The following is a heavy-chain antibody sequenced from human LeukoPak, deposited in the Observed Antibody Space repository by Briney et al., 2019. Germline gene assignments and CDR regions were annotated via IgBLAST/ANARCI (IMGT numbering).Heavy chain of an antibody. D-gene: IGHD2-15*01. J-gene: IGHJ4*02. CDR1: GGSISSYF. Sequence: PSETLSLTCTVSGGSISSYFWSWIRQPPGNGLEWMGRIYSSGSTNYNPSLKSRVTISVDKSSNQFSLNLTSVTAADTAVYYCARDGNGSRAFDFWGQGTLVTVFS. CDR2: IYSSGST. V-gene: IGHV4-4*07. CDR3: ARDGNGSRAFDF.